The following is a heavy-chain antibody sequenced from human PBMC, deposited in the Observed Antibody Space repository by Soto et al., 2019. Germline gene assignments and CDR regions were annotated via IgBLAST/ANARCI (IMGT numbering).Heavy chain of an antibody. Sequence: QVQLQESGPGLVKPSGTLSLTCAVSGGSISSSNWWSWVRQPPGKGLEWIGEIYHSGSTNYNPSLKSRVTIAVDKSKNQFSLKLSSVTAADTAVYYCARALVYCDYDSYFDYWGQGTLVTVSS. CDR1: GGSISSSNW. D-gene: IGHD4-17*01. V-gene: IGHV4-4*02. CDR2: IYHSGST. CDR3: ARALVYCDYDSYFDY. J-gene: IGHJ4*02.